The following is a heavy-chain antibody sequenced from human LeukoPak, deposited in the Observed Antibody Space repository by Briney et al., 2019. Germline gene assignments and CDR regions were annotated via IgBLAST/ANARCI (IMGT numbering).Heavy chain of an antibody. V-gene: IGHV4-31*03. CDR2: IYYSGST. Sequence: SQTLSLTCTVSGGSISSGGYYWSRIRQHPGEGLEWIGYIYYSGSTYYNPSLKSRVTISVDTSKNQFSLKLSSVTAADTAVYYCARVGPRDAFDIWGQGTMVTVSS. J-gene: IGHJ3*02. CDR3: ARVGPRDAFDI. CDR1: GGSISSGGYY.